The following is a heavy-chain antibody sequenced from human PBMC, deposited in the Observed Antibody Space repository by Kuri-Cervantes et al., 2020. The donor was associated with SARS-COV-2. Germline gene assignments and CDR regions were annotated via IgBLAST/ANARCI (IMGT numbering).Heavy chain of an antibody. CDR3: ARDRVLGSGALDAFDI. D-gene: IGHD7-27*01. J-gene: IGHJ3*02. CDR2: INPNSGGT. CDR1: GYSFTGYY. Sequence: ASVKVSCKASGYSFTGYYIHWVRQAPGQGLEWMGWINPNSGGTNYAQKFQGRVTMTRDTSISTAYMELSRLRSDDTAVYYCARDRVLGSGALDAFDIWGQGTMVTVSS. V-gene: IGHV1-2*02.